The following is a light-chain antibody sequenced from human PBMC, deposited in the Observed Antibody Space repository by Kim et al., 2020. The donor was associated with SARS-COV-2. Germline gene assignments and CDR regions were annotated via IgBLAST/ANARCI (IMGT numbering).Light chain of an antibody. Sequence: SPPISCTGTSSDVGAYSYVSWYQQHPGKAPKLMIYDVSVRPSGVPDRFSGSKSGNTASLTISGLQGEDEAEYYCCSYAGSDSLVFGGGTQLTVL. CDR2: DVS. J-gene: IGLJ3*02. CDR3: CSYAGSDSLV. CDR1: SSDVGAYSY. V-gene: IGLV2-11*01.